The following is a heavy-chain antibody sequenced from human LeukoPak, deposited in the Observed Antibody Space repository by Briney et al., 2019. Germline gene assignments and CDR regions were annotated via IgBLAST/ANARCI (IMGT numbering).Heavy chain of an antibody. D-gene: IGHD3-3*01. V-gene: IGHV3-30-3*01. CDR3: ARVSSYDFWSDGY. CDR1: GFTFSSYA. Sequence: PGGSLRLSCAASGFTFSSYAMHWVRQAPGKGLEWVAVISYDGSNKYYADSVKGRFTISRDNTKNTLSLQMNSLRAEDTAVYYCARVSSYDFWSDGYWGQGTLVTVSS. J-gene: IGHJ4*02. CDR2: ISYDGSNK.